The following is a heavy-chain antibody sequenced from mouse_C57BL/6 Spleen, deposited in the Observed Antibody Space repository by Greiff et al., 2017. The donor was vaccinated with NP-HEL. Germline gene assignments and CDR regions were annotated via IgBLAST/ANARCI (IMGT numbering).Heavy chain of an antibody. J-gene: IGHJ3*01. CDR2: IDPENGDT. Sequence: VQLKQSGAELVRPGASVKLSCTASGFNIKDDYMHWVKQRPEQGLEWIGWIDPENGDTEYASKFQGKATITADTSSNTAYLQLSSLTAEDAAVYYCTRNSKGFADWGQGTLVTVSA. CDR1: GFNIKDDY. D-gene: IGHD2-5*01. CDR3: TRNSKGFAD. V-gene: IGHV14-4*01.